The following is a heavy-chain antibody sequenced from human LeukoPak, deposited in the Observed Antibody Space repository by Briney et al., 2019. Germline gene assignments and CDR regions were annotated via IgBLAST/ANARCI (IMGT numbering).Heavy chain of an antibody. Sequence: SETLSLTCTVSGDSISSYYWSWIRQPPGKGLEWIGYIYDSGKTNYNASLFSRVTISVDTSKNQFSLKLTSVTPADTAVYYCARGGGTLDYWGQGTLVTVSS. CDR1: GDSISSYY. D-gene: IGHD3-16*01. CDR3: ARGGGTLDY. J-gene: IGHJ4*02. CDR2: IYDSGKT. V-gene: IGHV4-59*01.